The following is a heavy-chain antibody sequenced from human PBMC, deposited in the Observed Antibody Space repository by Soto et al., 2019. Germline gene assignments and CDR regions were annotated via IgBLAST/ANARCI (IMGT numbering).Heavy chain of an antibody. Sequence: ASVKVSCKASGYTFTGYYMHWVRQAPGQGLEWMGWINPNSGGTNYAQEFQGWVTMTRDTSISTAYMELSRLRSDDTAVYYCARENNTRRYQLLRDWGMDVWGQGTTVTVSS. V-gene: IGHV1-2*04. CDR3: ARENNTRRYQLLRDWGMDV. CDR1: GYTFTGYY. D-gene: IGHD2-2*01. CDR2: INPNSGGT. J-gene: IGHJ6*02.